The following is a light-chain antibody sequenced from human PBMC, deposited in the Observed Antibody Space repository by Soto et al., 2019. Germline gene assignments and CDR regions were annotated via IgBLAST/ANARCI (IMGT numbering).Light chain of an antibody. J-gene: IGKJ2*01. Sequence: EIVMTQSPATLSMSPGESATLACSASQGVTYNLACYQQKPGQAPRLLIYGASTRATGIPARFSGSGSGTEFTLSISSLQSEDFAVYHCQQYNNWPHTFGRGTQLEIK. CDR2: GAS. CDR1: QGVTYN. V-gene: IGKV3-15*01. CDR3: QQYNNWPHT.